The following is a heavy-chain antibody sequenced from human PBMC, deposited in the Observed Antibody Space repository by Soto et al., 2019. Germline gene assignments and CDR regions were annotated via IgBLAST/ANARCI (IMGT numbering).Heavy chain of an antibody. Sequence: PXXSLRLTCAASGFTFSSYAMRWVLQAPGKGLEWVSAIIRTGGSTYYADSVRGRFTISRDNSKHTLYLQMNSLRDEDTAVYYCAKDASGGDPYNFDCWGQGTLVTVSS. CDR1: GFTFSSYA. V-gene: IGHV3-23*01. D-gene: IGHD4-17*01. CDR2: IIRTGGST. CDR3: AKDASGGDPYNFDC. J-gene: IGHJ4*02.